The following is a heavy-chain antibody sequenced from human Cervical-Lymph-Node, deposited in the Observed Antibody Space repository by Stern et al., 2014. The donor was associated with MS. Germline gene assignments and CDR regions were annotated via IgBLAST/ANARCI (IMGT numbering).Heavy chain of an antibody. Sequence: QVQLLESGGGVVQPGRSLRLSCAASGFTFSLYDMHWVRQAPGKGLEWVAVISYDGDKKFYTDSVKGRFTISRDSSKSTLYLQLNSLRPEDTAIYYCAKDPRSYDSSGYLDAWGQGTLVTVSS. V-gene: IGHV3-30*18. CDR1: GFTFSLYD. J-gene: IGHJ5*02. CDR3: AKDPRSYDSSGYLDA. D-gene: IGHD3-22*01. CDR2: ISYDGDKK.